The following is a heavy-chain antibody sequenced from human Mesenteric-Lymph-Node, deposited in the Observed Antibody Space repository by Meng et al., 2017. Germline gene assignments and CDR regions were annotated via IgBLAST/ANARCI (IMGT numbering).Heavy chain of an antibody. CDR2: IKSKTDGGTT. D-gene: IGHD2-15*01. CDR3: ARIIQGSYFDY. CDR1: GFTFSNAW. Sequence: GESLKISCAASGFTFSNAWMNWVRQAPGKGLEWVGRIKSKTDGGTTDYAAPVKGRFTISRDDSKNTLYLQMNSLNTEDTAVYFCARIIQGSYFDYWGQGTLVTVSS. J-gene: IGHJ4*02. V-gene: IGHV3-15*01.